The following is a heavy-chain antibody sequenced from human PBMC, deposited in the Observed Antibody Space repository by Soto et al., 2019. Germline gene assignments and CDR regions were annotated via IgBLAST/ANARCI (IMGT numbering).Heavy chain of an antibody. V-gene: IGHV1-69*05. D-gene: IGHD3-16*01. CDR1: GGTLNNYL. CDR3: ARTDAFTFGGPRLYYYYMDI. J-gene: IGHJ6*03. Sequence: PVKVSCKASGGTLNNYLITWVRQAPGQGLEWMGWIIPITGTTNFAQKFQGRVTITTDESTSTAYMELSSLRSDDTAVYYCARTDAFTFGGPRLYYYYMDIWGKGTTVTVSS. CDR2: IIPITGTT.